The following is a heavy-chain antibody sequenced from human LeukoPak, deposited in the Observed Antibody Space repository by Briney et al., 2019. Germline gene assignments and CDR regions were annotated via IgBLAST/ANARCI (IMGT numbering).Heavy chain of an antibody. CDR2: IYTSGST. CDR1: GGSISSGSYY. V-gene: IGHV4-61*02. D-gene: IGHD5-24*01. Sequence: PSQTLSLTCTVSGGSISSGSYYWSWIRQPAGKGLEWIGRIYTSGSTNYNPSLKSRVTISVDTSKNQFSLKLSSVTAADTAVYYCARDLRGRDGYNKFDAFDIWGQGTMVTVSS. J-gene: IGHJ3*02. CDR3: ARDLRGRDGYNKFDAFDI.